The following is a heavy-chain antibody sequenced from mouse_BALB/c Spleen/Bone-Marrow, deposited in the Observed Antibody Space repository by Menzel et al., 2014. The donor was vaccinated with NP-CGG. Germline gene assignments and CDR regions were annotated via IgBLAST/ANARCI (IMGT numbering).Heavy chain of an antibody. CDR3: ATYEGGTFDY. Sequence: VQLKQSGPSLVKPSQTLSLTCSVTGDSITSGYWNWIRKFPGNKLEFMGYISYSGSTYYNPSLKSRISITRDTSKTQYYLHLNSVTTEDTATYYCATYEGGTFDYWGQGTTLTVSS. J-gene: IGHJ2*01. CDR1: GDSITSGY. CDR2: ISYSGST. V-gene: IGHV3-8*02. D-gene: IGHD3-3*01.